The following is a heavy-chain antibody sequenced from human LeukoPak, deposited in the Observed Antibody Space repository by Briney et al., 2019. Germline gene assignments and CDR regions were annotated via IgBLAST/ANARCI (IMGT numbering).Heavy chain of an antibody. CDR3: ARVFLGYCSSTSCYFFDY. J-gene: IGHJ4*02. D-gene: IGHD2-2*03. CDR1: GGTFSSYA. CDR2: IIPILGIA. Sequence: SVKVSCKASGGTFSSYAISWVRQAPGQGLEWMGRIIPILGIANYAQKFQGRVTITADKSTSTAYMELSSLRAEDTAVYYCARVFLGYCSSTSCYFFDYWGQGTLVTVSS. V-gene: IGHV1-69*04.